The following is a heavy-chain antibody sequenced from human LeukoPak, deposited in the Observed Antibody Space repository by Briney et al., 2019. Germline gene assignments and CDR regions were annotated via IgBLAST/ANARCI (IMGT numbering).Heavy chain of an antibody. CDR3: ARGPTYYYDSSGYADDY. V-gene: IGHV1-18*01. CDR2: ISAYNGNT. Sequence: GASVKVSCKASGYTFTSYGISWVRQAPGQGLERMGWISAYNGNTNYAQKLQGRVTMTTDTSTSTAYMELRSLRSDDTAVYYCARGPTYYYDSSGYADDYWGQGTLVTVSS. J-gene: IGHJ4*02. D-gene: IGHD3-22*01. CDR1: GYTFTSYG.